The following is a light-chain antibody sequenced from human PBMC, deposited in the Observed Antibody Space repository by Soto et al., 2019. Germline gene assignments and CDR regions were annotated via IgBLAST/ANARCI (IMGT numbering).Light chain of an antibody. CDR3: AAWDDSWNGPV. V-gene: IGLV1-44*01. CDR2: NTY. J-gene: IGLJ3*02. Sequence: QSVLTQPPSASGTPGKRVIISGSGSSANLGSNSGNWYQQLPGTAHKLLIYNTYQRPLGVPDRFSGSKSGTSASLAISGLQSEAEGEYFCAAWDDSWNGPVFGGGTKLTVL. CDR1: SANLGSNS.